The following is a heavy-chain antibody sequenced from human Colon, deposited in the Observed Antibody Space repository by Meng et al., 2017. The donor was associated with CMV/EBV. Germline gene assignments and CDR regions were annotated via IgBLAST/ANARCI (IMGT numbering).Heavy chain of an antibody. CDR3: VREVRRSWFDP. CDR1: GLTFGTYT. D-gene: IGHD4-11*01. Sequence: SCAASGLTFGTYTMSWVRQAPGKGLEWIASINSYSYNIGYADSVKGRFTISRDNAKNSLYLQMNNLGAEDTATYFCVREVRRSWFDPWGQGTLVTVSS. V-gene: IGHV3-21*01. CDR2: INSYSYNI. J-gene: IGHJ5*02.